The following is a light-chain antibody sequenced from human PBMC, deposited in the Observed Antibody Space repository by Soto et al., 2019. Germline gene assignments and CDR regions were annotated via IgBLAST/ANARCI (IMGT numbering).Light chain of an antibody. CDR2: AAS. J-gene: IGKJ5*01. CDR1: QSINVF. CDR3: QQSYSNLIT. V-gene: IGKV1-39*01. Sequence: IQMTQSPSSLSASVGDRVTITCRASQSINVFLNWYQQKPGKAPKLLIFAASTLHTGVPSRLSGGGSGTHFTLTISSLQPEDFATYYCQQSYSNLITFGQGTRLEI.